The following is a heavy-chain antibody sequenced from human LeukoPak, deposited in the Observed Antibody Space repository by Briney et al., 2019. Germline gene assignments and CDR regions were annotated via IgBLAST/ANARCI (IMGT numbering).Heavy chain of an antibody. D-gene: IGHD3-10*01. CDR3: ARDGSTYYYGSGSSPAPDY. J-gene: IGHJ4*02. CDR1: GLTFTNYG. Sequence: GGSLRLSCVASGLTFTNYGMMWVRQAPGKGLVWVSYIDGDGRTTTYADSVKGRFTISRDNAKNSLYLQMNSLRAEDTAVYYCARDGSTYYYGSGSSPAPDYWGQGTLVTVSS. CDR2: IDGDGRTT. V-gene: IGHV3-74*01.